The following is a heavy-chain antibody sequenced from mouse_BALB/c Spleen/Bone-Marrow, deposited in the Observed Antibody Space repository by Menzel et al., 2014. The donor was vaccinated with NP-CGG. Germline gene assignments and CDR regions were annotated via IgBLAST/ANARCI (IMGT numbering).Heavy chain of an antibody. CDR1: GFTFSSFG. J-gene: IGHJ2*01. CDR3: ARRYYGSSFSYFDY. Sequence: EVKLVESGGGLVQPGGSRKLSCAASGFTFSSFGMHWVRQAPEKGLVWVAYISSGSSTIYYTDTVKGRFTISRDNPKNTLFLQMTSLRSEATAMYYCARRYYGSSFSYFDYWGQGTTLTVSS. V-gene: IGHV5-17*02. CDR2: ISSGSSTI. D-gene: IGHD1-1*01.